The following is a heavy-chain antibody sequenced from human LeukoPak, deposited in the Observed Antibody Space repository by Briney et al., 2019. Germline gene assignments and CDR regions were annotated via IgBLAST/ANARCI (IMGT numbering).Heavy chain of an antibody. CDR3: ARKYCRGDSCYSGVFWFDP. D-gene: IGHD2-15*01. Sequence: GESLKISCKGSGYSFTSYWISWVRQMPGKGLEWMGRIDPSDSYTNYSPSFQGHVTISADKSISTAYLQWSSLKATGTAMYYCARKYCRGDSCYSGVFWFDPWGQGTLVTVPS. CDR1: GYSFTSYW. V-gene: IGHV5-10-1*01. J-gene: IGHJ5*02. CDR2: IDPSDSYT.